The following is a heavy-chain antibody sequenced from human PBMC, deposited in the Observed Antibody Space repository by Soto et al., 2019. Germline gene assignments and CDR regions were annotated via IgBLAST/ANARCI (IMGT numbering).Heavy chain of an antibody. D-gene: IGHD5-12*01. J-gene: IGHJ3*02. CDR3: AREERWQQLRNAFDI. CDR1: GFTFSSYW. Sequence: EVQLVESGGGLVQPGGSLRLSCAASGFTFSSYWMHWVRQAPGKGLVWVSRINSDGSSTSYADSVKGRFTISRDNAKNTLYLQMNSLRAEDTAVYYCAREERWQQLRNAFDIWGQGTMVTVSS. V-gene: IGHV3-74*01. CDR2: INSDGSST.